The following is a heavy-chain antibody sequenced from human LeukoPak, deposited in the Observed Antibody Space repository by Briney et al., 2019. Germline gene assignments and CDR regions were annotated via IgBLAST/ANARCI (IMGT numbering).Heavy chain of an antibody. CDR3: ARDHVLKLGMGY. D-gene: IGHD4/OR15-4a*01. CDR1: GGSLSSGSYY. J-gene: IGHJ4*02. Sequence: SQTLSLTCSVFGGSLSSGSYYWSWIRQPAGKGLEWIGRIYTSGSTNYNPSLKSRVTISVDTSKNQFSLKLSSVTAADTAVYYCARDHVLKLGMGYWGQGTLVTVSS. CDR2: IYTSGST. V-gene: IGHV4-61*02.